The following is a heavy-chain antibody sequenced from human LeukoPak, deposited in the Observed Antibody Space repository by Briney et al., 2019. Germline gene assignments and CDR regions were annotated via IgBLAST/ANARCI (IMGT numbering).Heavy chain of an antibody. D-gene: IGHD6-25*01. CDR2: IKQDGSEK. Sequence: PGGSLRLSCAASGFTFSSYWMSWVRQAPGKGLEWVANIKQDGSEKYYVDSVKGRFTISKDNAKNSLSLQMSSLRVEDTAIYYCARERPGSASAFDYWGQGTLVTVSS. CDR1: GFTFSSYW. V-gene: IGHV3-7*01. CDR3: ARERPGSASAFDY. J-gene: IGHJ4*02.